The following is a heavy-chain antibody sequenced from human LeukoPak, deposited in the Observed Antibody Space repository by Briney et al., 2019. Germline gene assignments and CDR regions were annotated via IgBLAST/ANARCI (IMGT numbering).Heavy chain of an antibody. CDR3: AKDARFLEWLVPYYYFDY. CDR1: GFTFSSYS. CDR2: ISSSSSYI. Sequence: NTGGSLRLSCAASGFTFSSYSMNWVRQAPGKGLEWVSSISSSSSYIYYADSVKGRFTISRDNAKNSLYLQMNSLRAEDTAVYYCAKDARFLEWLVPYYYFDYWGQGTLVTVSS. V-gene: IGHV3-21*01. J-gene: IGHJ4*02. D-gene: IGHD3-3*01.